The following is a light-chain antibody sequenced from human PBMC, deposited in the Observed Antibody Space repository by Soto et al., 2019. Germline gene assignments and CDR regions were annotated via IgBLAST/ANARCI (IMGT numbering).Light chain of an antibody. V-gene: IGLV2-23*01. J-gene: IGLJ1*01. CDR1: SSDVGSYNL. CDR3: CSYAGSNTYV. Sequence: QSALTQPASVSGSPGQSITISCTGTSSDVGSYNLVSWYQQYPGKAPKLMIYEGDKRHSGVSYRFSGSKSGNTASLTISGLQTEDEADYYCCSYAGSNTYVFGTGTKLTVL. CDR2: EGD.